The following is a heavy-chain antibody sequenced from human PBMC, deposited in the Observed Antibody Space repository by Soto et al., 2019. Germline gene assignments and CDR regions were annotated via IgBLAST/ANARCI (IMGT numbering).Heavy chain of an antibody. V-gene: IGHV5-51*01. CDR3: ARLITLFGPDGMDV. D-gene: IGHD3-3*01. J-gene: IGHJ6*02. CDR2: IYPGDSDT. CDR1: GYSFTNYW. Sequence: EVQLVQSGAEVKKPGESLKISCKGSGYSFTNYWIAWVRQMPGKGLEWMGIIYPGDSDTRYSPSFQGKVTISVNKSISPPPLPVSSVQVSDTAMYYCARLITLFGPDGMDVWGQGTTVTVSS.